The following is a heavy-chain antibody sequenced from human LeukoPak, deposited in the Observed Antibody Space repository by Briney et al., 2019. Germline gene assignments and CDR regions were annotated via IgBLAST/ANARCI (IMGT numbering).Heavy chain of an antibody. D-gene: IGHD2-15*01. Sequence: SETLSLTCAVYGGSFSGYYWSWIRQPPGKGLEWIGEINHSGSTNYNPSLKSRVTISVDTSKNQFSLKLSSVTAADTAVYYCARRVGGHAVKPYYYYYMDVWGKGTTVTLSS. V-gene: IGHV4-34*01. J-gene: IGHJ6*03. CDR1: GGSFSGYY. CDR3: ARRVGGHAVKPYYYYYMDV. CDR2: INHSGST.